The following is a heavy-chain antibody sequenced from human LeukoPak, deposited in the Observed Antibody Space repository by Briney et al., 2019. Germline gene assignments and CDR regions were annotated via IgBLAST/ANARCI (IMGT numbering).Heavy chain of an antibody. CDR2: IRYDGSNK. D-gene: IGHD1-26*01. J-gene: IGHJ4*02. CDR1: GFIFSSYG. CDR3: AKDRSGSYYPLYFDY. V-gene: IGHV3-30*02. Sequence: GGSLRLSCAASGFIFSSYGMHWVRQAPGKGLEWVAFIRYDGSNKYYADSVKGRFTISRDNSKNTLYLQMNSLRAEDTAVYYCAKDRSGSYYPLYFDYWGQGTLVTVSS.